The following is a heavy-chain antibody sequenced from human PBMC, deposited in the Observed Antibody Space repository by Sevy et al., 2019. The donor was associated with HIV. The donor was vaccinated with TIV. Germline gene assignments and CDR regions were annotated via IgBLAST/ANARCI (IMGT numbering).Heavy chain of an antibody. CDR2: ISGSDGTI. J-gene: IGHJ4*02. CDR1: GFTFSDYY. D-gene: IGHD1-26*01. CDR3: ARDLVGATSD. V-gene: IGHV3-11*04. Sequence: GGSLRLSCAASGFTFSDYYMSWIRQAPGKGLEWISYISGSDGTIYYADSVKGRFTISRDNSKNMLYLQMNSLRPEDTAVYYCARDLVGATSDWGQGTLVTVSS.